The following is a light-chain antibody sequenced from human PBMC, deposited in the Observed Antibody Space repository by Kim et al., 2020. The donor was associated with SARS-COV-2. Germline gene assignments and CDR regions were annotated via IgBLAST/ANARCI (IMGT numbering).Light chain of an antibody. CDR3: SSYIRGSTNYV. J-gene: IGLJ1*01. CDR1: SGDVGGYKY. Sequence: ITISCTGTSGDVGGYKYVSWYQQPPGKAPKLVIYEVDNRPSGVSIRFSGSKSGNTASLTISGLQAEDEADYYCSSYIRGSTNYVFGTGTKVTVL. V-gene: IGLV2-14*01. CDR2: EVD.